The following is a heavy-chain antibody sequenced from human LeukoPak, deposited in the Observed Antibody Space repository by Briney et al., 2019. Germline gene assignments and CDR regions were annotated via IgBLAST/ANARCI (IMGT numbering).Heavy chain of an antibody. CDR3: AKDGTSYYYIYY. CDR1: GFTLSSYW. J-gene: IGHJ4*02. D-gene: IGHD2/OR15-2a*01. V-gene: IGHV3-74*01. CDR2: INSDGRST. Sequence: GGSLRLSCAASGFTLSSYWVHWVRQAPGKGLVGVSRINSDGRSTNYADSVKGRFTISRDNAKNTLYLQMNSLRAEDTAVYYCAKDGTSYYYIYYWGQGTLVTVSS.